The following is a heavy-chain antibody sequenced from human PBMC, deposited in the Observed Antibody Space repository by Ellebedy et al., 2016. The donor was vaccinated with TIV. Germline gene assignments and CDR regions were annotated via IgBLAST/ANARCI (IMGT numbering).Heavy chain of an antibody. Sequence: MPSETLSLSCTASGGTIRSRSYYWGWIRQPPGKGLERIGHIHYIGTTYYNPSLKSRVTISIDTSKNQFSLKLSSVTAADTAVYYCATLEMAQILDAFYIWGQGTKVPVSS. CDR1: GGTIRSRSYY. J-gene: IGHJ3*02. D-gene: IGHD5-24*01. V-gene: IGHV4-39*01. CDR3: ATLEMAQILDAFYI. CDR2: IHYIGTT.